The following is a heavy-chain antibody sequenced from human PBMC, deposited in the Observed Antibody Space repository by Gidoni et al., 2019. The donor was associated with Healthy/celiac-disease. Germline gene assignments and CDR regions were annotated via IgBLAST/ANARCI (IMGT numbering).Heavy chain of an antibody. CDR2: IWYDGSNK. CDR1: GFTFSSYG. CDR3: ARRCSSWQNYYYYYMDV. V-gene: IGHV3-33*08. D-gene: IGHD6-13*01. Sequence: VQLVESGGGVVQPGRSLRLSCAASGFTFSSYGMHWVGQAPGKGLEWVAVIWYDGSNKCYADAVKGRFTISRDNSKNTLYLQMNSLRAEDTAVYYCARRCSSWQNYYYYYMDVWGKGTTVTVSS. J-gene: IGHJ6*03.